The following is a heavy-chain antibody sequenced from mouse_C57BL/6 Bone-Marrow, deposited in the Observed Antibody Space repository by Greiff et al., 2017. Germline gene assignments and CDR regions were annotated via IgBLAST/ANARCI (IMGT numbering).Heavy chain of an antibody. D-gene: IGHD2-10*02. Sequence: EVHLVESEGGLVQPGSSMKLSCTASGFTFSDYYMAWVRQVPEKGLEWVANINYNGSSTYYLDSLKSRFIISRDNEKNILDLQMSSRKCEDTDTYYWARAYGNYEWYFDVWGTGTTVTVSS. CDR2: INYNGSST. CDR3: ARAYGNYEWYFDV. CDR1: GFTFSDYY. J-gene: IGHJ1*03. V-gene: IGHV5-16*01.